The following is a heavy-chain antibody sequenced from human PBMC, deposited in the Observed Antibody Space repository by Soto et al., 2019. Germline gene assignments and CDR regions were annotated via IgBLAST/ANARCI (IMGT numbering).Heavy chain of an antibody. D-gene: IGHD3-16*01. Sequence: QVQLVQSGDEVKKPGASVKVSCKASGYIFVNYGIAWVRQAPGQGLEWMGWISPYTGNTHSATKVQGRLTMTTDTPKNKAYMDLGSLTSDDTAVYYCVMVDNYVTPTPQDVGGQGTTVTVSS. V-gene: IGHV1-18*01. CDR3: VMVDNYVTPTPQDV. CDR1: GYIFVNYG. CDR2: ISPYTGNT. J-gene: IGHJ6*02.